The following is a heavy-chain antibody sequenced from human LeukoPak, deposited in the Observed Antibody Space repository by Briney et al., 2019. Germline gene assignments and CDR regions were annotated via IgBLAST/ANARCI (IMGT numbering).Heavy chain of an antibody. V-gene: IGHV3-74*01. J-gene: IGHJ4*02. D-gene: IGHD6-19*01. Sequence: GGSLRLSCAASGFTFSSYWMHWVRRAPGKGLVWVSRINSDGSSTSYADSVKGRFTISRDNAKNTLYLQMNSLRAEDTAVYYCARSGSSGWYDYWGQGTLVTVSS. CDR3: ARSGSSGWYDY. CDR1: GFTFSSYW. CDR2: INSDGSST.